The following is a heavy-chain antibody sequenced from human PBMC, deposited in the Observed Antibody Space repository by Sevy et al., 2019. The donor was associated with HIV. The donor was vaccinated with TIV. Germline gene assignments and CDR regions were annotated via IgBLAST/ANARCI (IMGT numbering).Heavy chain of an antibody. V-gene: IGHV3-11*01. CDR3: ARVTYGDLDGITGTIFDY. D-gene: IGHD1-7*01. CDR1: GFTFSDDY. Sequence: GGSLRLSCAASGFTFSDDYMSWIHQAPGKGLELLSYINSGDSTIYYSDSERGRFTISRDNAKNSLFLQMNSLRAEDTGVYYCARVTYGDLDGITGTIFDYWGQGTLVTVSS. J-gene: IGHJ4*02. CDR2: INSGDSTI.